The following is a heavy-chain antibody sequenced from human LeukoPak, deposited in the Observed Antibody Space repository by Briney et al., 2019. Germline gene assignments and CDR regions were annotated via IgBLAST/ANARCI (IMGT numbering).Heavy chain of an antibody. CDR2: ISYDGSNK. CDR3: ARADTGDFWSGYATSLDY. CDR1: GFTFSSYA. V-gene: IGHV3-30-3*01. Sequence: GGSLRLSCAASGFTFSSYAMSWVRQAPGKGLEWVAVISYDGSNKYYADSVKGRFTISRDNSKNTLYLQMNSLRAEDTAVYYCARADTGDFWSGYATSLDYWGQGTLVTVSS. D-gene: IGHD3-3*01. J-gene: IGHJ4*02.